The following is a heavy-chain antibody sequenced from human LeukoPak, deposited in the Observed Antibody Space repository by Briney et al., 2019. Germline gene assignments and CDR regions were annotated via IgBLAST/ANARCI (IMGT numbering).Heavy chain of an antibody. CDR2: ISGSGGST. V-gene: IGHV3-23*01. CDR1: GFTFSSYA. CDR3: AKGEPRYYYESSGYWFDY. D-gene: IGHD3-22*01. J-gene: IGHJ4*02. Sequence: PGGSLRLSCAASGFTFSSYAMSWVRQAPGKGLEWVSAISGSGGSTYYADSVKGRFTISRDNSKNTLYLQMNSLRAEDTAVYYCAKGEPRYYYESSGYWFDYWGQGTLVTVSS.